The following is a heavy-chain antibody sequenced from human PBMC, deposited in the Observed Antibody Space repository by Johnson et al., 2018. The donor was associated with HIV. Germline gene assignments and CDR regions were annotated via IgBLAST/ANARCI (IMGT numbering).Heavy chain of an antibody. V-gene: IGHV3-30*03. CDR1: GFTFSSYG. CDR2: ISYDGSNK. Sequence: VQLVESGGGLAQPGRSLRLSCTGSGFTFSSYGMHWVRQTPGKGLEWVAVISYDGSNKYYADSVKGRFSISRDNSKNTLYLQMNSLRAEDTAVYYCARGGNEIDAFDIWGQGTMVTVSS. D-gene: IGHD1-1*01. CDR3: ARGGNEIDAFDI. J-gene: IGHJ3*02.